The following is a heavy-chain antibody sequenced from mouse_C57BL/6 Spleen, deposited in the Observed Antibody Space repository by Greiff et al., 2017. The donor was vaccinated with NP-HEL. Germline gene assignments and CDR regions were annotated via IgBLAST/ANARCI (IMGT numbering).Heavy chain of an antibody. D-gene: IGHD1-1*01. V-gene: IGHV1-66*01. Sequence: VHLVESGPELVKPGASVKISCKASGYSFTSYYIHWVKQRPGQGLEWIGWIYPGSGNTKYNEKFKGKATLTADTSSSTAYMQLSSLTSEDSAVYYCALYYGSSYDWYFDVWGTGTTVTVSS. J-gene: IGHJ1*03. CDR2: IYPGSGNT. CDR3: ALYYGSSYDWYFDV. CDR1: GYSFTSYY.